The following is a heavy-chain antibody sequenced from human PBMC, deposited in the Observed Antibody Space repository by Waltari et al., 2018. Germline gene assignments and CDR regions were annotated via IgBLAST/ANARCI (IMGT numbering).Heavy chain of an antibody. V-gene: IGHV3-30*18. CDR2: TSHEGGNK. Sequence: QVQLVESGGGVVQPGTSLRLSCAAFGFNFSSYGINWLRQAPGKGLEWVAITSHEGGNKYYADSVRGRFTISRDNSKNTVYLQMNSLRPEDTAMYYCAKDRASYTMRQPFEHWGQGTLVTVSS. J-gene: IGHJ4*02. D-gene: IGHD3-16*01. CDR3: AKDRASYTMRQPFEH. CDR1: GFNFSSYG.